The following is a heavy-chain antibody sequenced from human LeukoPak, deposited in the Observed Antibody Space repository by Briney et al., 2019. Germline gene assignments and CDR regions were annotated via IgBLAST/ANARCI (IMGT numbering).Heavy chain of an antibody. D-gene: IGHD3-10*01. J-gene: IGHJ6*03. Sequence: GGSLRLSCAASGFTFSSCEMNWVRQAPGKGLEWVSYISSSGSTIYYADSVKGRFTISRDNAKNSLYLQMNSLRAEDTAVYYCARDRVGFNYYMDVWGKGTTVTVSS. CDR1: GFTFSSCE. CDR2: ISSSGSTI. CDR3: ARDRVGFNYYMDV. V-gene: IGHV3-48*03.